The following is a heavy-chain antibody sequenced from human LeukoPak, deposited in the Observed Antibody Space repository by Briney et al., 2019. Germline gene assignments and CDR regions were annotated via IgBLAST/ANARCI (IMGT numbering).Heavy chain of an antibody. J-gene: IGHJ3*02. V-gene: IGHV3-15*01. CDR3: TTAPGLFDI. CDR2: FKSKTDDGTT. CDR1: GFTNAW. Sequence: GGSLRLSCAASGFTNAWMSWVRQAPGKGLGWDGRFKSKTDDGTTDYAATVKGRFTISRDDSKNTLYLQMNSLKTEDTAEYCCTTAPGLFDIWGQGTMVTVS.